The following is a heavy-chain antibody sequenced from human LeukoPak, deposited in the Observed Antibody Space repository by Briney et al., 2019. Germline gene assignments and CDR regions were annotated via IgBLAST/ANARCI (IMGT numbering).Heavy chain of an antibody. Sequence: PSQTLSLTCAVSGGSISSGGYSWSWIRQPPGKGLEWILYIYHSGSNYYNPSLKRRVTISVDRSKIQFSLKLSSVTAADTAVYYCASFFSGYGYDYWGQGTLVTVSS. J-gene: IGHJ4*02. V-gene: IGHV4-30-2*01. CDR1: GGSISSGGYS. D-gene: IGHD5-18*01. CDR3: ASFFSGYGYDY. CDR2: IYHSGSN.